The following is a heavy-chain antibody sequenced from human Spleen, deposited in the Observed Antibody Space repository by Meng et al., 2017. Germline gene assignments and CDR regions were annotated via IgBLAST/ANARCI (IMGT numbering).Heavy chain of an antibody. V-gene: IGHV4-4*03. J-gene: IGHJ4*02. D-gene: IGHD2-21*01. CDR1: GVSILSSTW. CDR3: ARMGNCGGDGYSRHFDY. Sequence: QAHVGGVAPDLVQAPGLQSLTCAVSGVSILSSTWWSCVRQPPGKGLEWIGEIYHSGSTNNNPSLKSRVTISVDKSKNLFSLKLSSVTTADTAVNYCARMGNCGGDGYSRHFDYWGQGTLVTVSS. CDR2: IYHSGST.